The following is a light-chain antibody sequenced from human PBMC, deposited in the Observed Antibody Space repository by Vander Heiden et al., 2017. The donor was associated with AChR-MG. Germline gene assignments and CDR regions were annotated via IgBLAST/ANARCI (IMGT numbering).Light chain of an antibody. J-gene: IGLJ2*01. Sequence: QSALTQPPSASGSPGQSVTIPCTGTSRDVGGYNYVSWYHQHPGKAPKLMIYEVSKRPSGVPDRFSGSKSGNTASLTVSGLQAEDEADYYCSSYAGSNNLGVFGGGTKLTVL. V-gene: IGLV2-8*01. CDR1: SRDVGGYNY. CDR3: SSYAGSNNLGV. CDR2: EVS.